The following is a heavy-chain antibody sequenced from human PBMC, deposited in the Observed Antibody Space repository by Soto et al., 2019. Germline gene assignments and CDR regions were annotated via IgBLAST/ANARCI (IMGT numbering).Heavy chain of an antibody. V-gene: IGHV4-39*02. Sequence: SETLSLTCAVSGGSINSNYFWGWIRQPPGRGLEWIGSIYYSGSTYYNPSLKSRVTISVDTSKNQFSLKLSSVTAADTAVYYCARDYGDNLSYYFDYWGQGTLVTVSS. D-gene: IGHD4-17*01. CDR2: IYYSGST. CDR3: ARDYGDNLSYYFDY. J-gene: IGHJ4*02. CDR1: GGSINSNYF.